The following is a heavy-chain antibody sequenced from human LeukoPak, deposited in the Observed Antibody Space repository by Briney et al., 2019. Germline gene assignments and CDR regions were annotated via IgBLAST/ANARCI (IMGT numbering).Heavy chain of an antibody. Sequence: GGSLRLSCAASGFTFSSYSMNWVRQAPGKGLEWVSVIYSGGSTYYAASVKGRFTISRDNSKNTLYLQMNSLRAEDTAVYYCAREGTVYYYGMDVWGQGTTVTVSS. CDR2: IYSGGST. D-gene: IGHD1-1*01. CDR1: GFTFSSYS. J-gene: IGHJ6*02. CDR3: AREGTVYYYGMDV. V-gene: IGHV3-53*01.